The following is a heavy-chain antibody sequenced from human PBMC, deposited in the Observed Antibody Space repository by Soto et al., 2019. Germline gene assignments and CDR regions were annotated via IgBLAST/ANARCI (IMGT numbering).Heavy chain of an antibody. J-gene: IGHJ4*02. CDR2: ISRDGGTK. D-gene: IGHD2-8*02. CDR1: GFTVSTYG. V-gene: IGHV3-30*03. CDR3: TGEVASGY. Sequence: QVQLVESGGGVVQPGRSLRLSCAVSGFTVSTYGMHWVRQAPGKGLEWVAVISRDGGTKYYADSVKGRFTISRDNSRKPMFSEMNSLRGDDMSVYYCTGEVASGYWGQGSLVTVSS.